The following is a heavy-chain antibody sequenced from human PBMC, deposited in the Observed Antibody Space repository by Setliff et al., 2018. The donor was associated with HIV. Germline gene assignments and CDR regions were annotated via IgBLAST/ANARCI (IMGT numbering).Heavy chain of an antibody. D-gene: IGHD3-10*01. V-gene: IGHV3-48*01. Sequence: PGGSLRLSCLASGFTFSTYSMNWIRQTPEKGLEWLSYITGSSTTYYAESVKGRFTISRDNSKNTLYLRMNSLRAEDTAVYYCAQAQTSVSGSYYQYLQHWGQGTLVTVSS. J-gene: IGHJ1*01. CDR3: AQAQTSVSGSYYQYLQH. CDR2: ITGSSTT. CDR1: GFTFSTYS.